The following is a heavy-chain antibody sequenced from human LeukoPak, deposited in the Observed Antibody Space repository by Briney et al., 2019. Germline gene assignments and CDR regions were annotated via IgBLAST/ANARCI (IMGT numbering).Heavy chain of an antibody. V-gene: IGHV3-23*01. D-gene: IGHD2-8*01. CDR3: TKDRSRINDVCHGDFDY. CDR1: GCIFIRYA. CDR2: ISGSGGST. Sequence: GGSLRLSCAASGCIFIRYAMSWVRQAPGKGLEGVSTISGSGGSTYYADSVKGRFTISRDNYKNTVYLQMNSLRAEHTTVYYCTKDRSRINDVCHGDFDYWGQGTLVTVSS. J-gene: IGHJ4*02.